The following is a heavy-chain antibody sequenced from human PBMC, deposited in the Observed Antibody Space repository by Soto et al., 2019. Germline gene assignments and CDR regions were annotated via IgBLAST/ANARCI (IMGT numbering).Heavy chain of an antibody. CDR2: INAGNGNA. V-gene: IGHV1-3*01. D-gene: IGHD3-9*01. Sequence: ASVKVSCKASGYTFTSYAMHWVRQATGQRLEWMGWINAGNGNAKYSQEFQGRVTITRDTSASTAYMELSSLRSEDTAVYYCAREFDDILTGYYRDYYYHGMDVWGQGTTVTVSS. J-gene: IGHJ6*02. CDR3: AREFDDILTGYYRDYYYHGMDV. CDR1: GYTFTSYA.